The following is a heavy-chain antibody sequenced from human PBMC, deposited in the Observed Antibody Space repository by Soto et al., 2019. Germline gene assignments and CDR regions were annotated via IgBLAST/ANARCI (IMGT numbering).Heavy chain of an antibody. CDR3: ARISVASRYMDV. V-gene: IGHV4-39*01. Sequence: TLSLTCTVSGGSISSSSYYWGWIRQSPGKGLEWIGSFYYSGSTYYSPSLRSRVTISGDTSRKQISLRLSSVTAADTAVYYCARISVASRYMDVWGKGTTVTVSS. CDR1: GGSISSSSYY. D-gene: IGHD5-12*01. J-gene: IGHJ6*03. CDR2: FYYSGST.